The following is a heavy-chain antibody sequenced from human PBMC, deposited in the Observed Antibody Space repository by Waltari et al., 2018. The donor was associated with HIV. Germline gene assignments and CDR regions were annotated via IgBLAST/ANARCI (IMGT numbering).Heavy chain of an antibody. V-gene: IGHV3-66*01. D-gene: IGHD2-21*02. CDR2: IYSGGST. CDR3: ASIAYCGGDCYPRGMDV. CDR1: GFTGSRHS. Sequence: EVQLVESGGGLVQPGGSLRLSCAASGFTGSRHSLSWVRQAPGKGLEWVSVIYSGGSTYYADSVKGRFTISRDNSKNTLYLQMNSLRAEDTAVYYCASIAYCGGDCYPRGMDVWGQGTTVTVSS. J-gene: IGHJ6*02.